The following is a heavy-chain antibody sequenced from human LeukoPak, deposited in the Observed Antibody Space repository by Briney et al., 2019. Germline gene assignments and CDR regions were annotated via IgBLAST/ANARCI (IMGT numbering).Heavy chain of an antibody. CDR1: GFTFSSYA. V-gene: IGHV3-23*01. CDR2: ISESSGNT. D-gene: IGHD6-25*01. Sequence: GGSLRLSCAASGFTFSSYAMNWVRQAPGKGLEWVSGISESSGNTYYADSVKGRFTISRDNSKNTLYLQMNSLRAEDTAVYYCAKGLIPGRLRFGVDVRGQGTTVTVSS. CDR3: AKGLIPGRLRFGVDV. J-gene: IGHJ6*02.